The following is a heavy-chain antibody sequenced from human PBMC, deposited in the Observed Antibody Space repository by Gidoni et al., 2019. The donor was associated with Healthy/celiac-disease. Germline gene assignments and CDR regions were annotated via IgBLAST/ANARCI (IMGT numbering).Heavy chain of an antibody. CDR3: ARRYCSSTSCYPEAFDI. CDR2: IYYSGST. CDR1: GGSSSSSSYY. J-gene: IGHJ3*02. D-gene: IGHD2-2*01. V-gene: IGHV4-39*01. Sequence: QLQLQESGPGLVKPSETLFLTCTASGGSSSSSSYYWGWIRQPPGKGLEWIGSIYYSGSTYYNPSLKSRVTISVDTSKNQFSLKLSSVTAADTAVYYCARRYCSSTSCYPEAFDIWGQGTMVTVSS.